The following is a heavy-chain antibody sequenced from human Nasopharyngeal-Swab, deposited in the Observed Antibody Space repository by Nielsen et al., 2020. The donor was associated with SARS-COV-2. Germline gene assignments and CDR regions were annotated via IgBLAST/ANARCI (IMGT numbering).Heavy chain of an antibody. J-gene: IGHJ5*02. D-gene: IGHD1-26*01. CDR2: ISSSSSSYI. Sequence: VRQAPGKGLEWVSSISSSSSSYIYYADSVKGRFTISRDNAKNSLYLQMNSLRAEDTAVYYCARRISGGYDPWGQGTLVTVSS. V-gene: IGHV3-21*04. CDR3: ARRISGGYDP.